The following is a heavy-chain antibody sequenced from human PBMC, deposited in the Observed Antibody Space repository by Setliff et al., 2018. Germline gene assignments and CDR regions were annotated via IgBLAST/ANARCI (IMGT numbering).Heavy chain of an antibody. CDR2: ISRTF. V-gene: IGHV3-48*04. J-gene: IGHJ3*02. CDR1: GFIFSDYS. Sequence: GGSLRLSCAASGFIFSDYSMNWVRQAPGKGLEWVSYISRTFFTADSVKGRFTISRDNAKNSLYLQMNSLRAEDTAMYYCARDATYYDFWSDYSPDAFDIWGQGTMVTVSS. D-gene: IGHD3-3*01. CDR3: ARDATYYDFWSDYSPDAFDI.